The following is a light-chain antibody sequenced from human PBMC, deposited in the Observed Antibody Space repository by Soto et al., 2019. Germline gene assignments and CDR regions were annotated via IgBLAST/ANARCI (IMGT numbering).Light chain of an antibody. CDR1: QGIGND. CDR3: QQYNSYSVT. CDR2: AAS. V-gene: IGKV1-6*01. J-gene: IGKJ1*01. Sequence: AIQMTQSPSSLSASVGDRVTITCRARQGIGNDLGWYQQKPGKAPKLLIYAASNLQSGVPSRFSGSGSGTDFTLTIRGLPPEDFATYYCQQYNSYSVTFRQGTKVDIK.